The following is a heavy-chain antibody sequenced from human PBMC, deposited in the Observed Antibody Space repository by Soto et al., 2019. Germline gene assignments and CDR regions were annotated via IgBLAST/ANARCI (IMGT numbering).Heavy chain of an antibody. D-gene: IGHD3-22*01. V-gene: IGHV3-53*01. J-gene: IGHJ4*02. CDR2: IYSGGST. Sequence: LRLSCAASGFTVSSNYMSWVRQAPGKGLEWVSVIYSGGSTYYADSGKGRFTISRDNSKNTLYLQMNYLRVEDTAVYYCAASSGYRSLDYWGQGILVTVSS. CDR1: GFTVSSNY. CDR3: AASSGYRSLDY.